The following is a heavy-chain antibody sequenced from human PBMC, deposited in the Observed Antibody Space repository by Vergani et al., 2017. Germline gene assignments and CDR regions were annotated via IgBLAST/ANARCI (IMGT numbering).Heavy chain of an antibody. D-gene: IGHD6-19*01. V-gene: IGHV1-3*02. J-gene: IGHJ4*02. CDR2: SNAGNGNT. Sequence: QVQLVQSGAEVKKPGASVKVSCKASGYTFTSYAMHWVRQAPGQRLEWMGWSNAGNGNTKYSQEFQGRVTITRDTSTNTVYMEMNNLRSEDTAVYYCARVSPGDNSGWEPFDYWGQGTLVTVSS. CDR3: ARVSPGDNSGWEPFDY. CDR1: GYTFTSYA.